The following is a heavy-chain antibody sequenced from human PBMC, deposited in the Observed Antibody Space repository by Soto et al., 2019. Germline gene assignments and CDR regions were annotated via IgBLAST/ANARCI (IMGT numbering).Heavy chain of an antibody. J-gene: IGHJ4*02. D-gene: IGHD5-18*01. CDR1: GFTFSSYG. V-gene: IGHV3-33*01. CDR2: IWYDGSNK. CDR3: ARDMWEIQLWPYLDY. Sequence: QVQLVESGGGVVQPGRSLRLSCAASGFTFSSYGMHWVRQAPGKGLEWVAVIWYDGSNKYYADSVKGRFTISRDNSKNTLYLQMNSLRAEDTAVYYCARDMWEIQLWPYLDYWGQGTLVTVSS.